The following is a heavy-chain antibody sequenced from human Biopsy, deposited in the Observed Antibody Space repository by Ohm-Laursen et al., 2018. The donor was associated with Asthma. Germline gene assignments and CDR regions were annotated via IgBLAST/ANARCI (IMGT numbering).Heavy chain of an antibody. CDR1: GYTFTTYG. J-gene: IGHJ5*02. CDR3: VRDKVVVVPGSKGPTDWFDP. D-gene: IGHD2-15*01. Sequence: ASVKVSCKASGYTFTTYGISWVRQAPGQGLEWMGWISGYNGDTKFAQNVKGRLSLTTDTSTSTAYMELRSLTSDDTAVYYCVRDKVVVVPGSKGPTDWFDPWGQGTLVTVSS. V-gene: IGHV1-18*01. CDR2: ISGYNGDT.